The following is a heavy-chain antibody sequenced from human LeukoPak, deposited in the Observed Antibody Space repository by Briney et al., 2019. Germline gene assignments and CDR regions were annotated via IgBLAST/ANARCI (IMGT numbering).Heavy chain of an antibody. CDR2: IGAGGGGT. J-gene: IGHJ4*02. D-gene: IGHD6-13*01. Sequence: GGSLRLSCAASGFTFNNYAMHWVRQAPGKGLEWVSSIGAGGGGTFYADSVRGRFTISRDTPRNTLHLQMNSLRAEDTAVYYCAKRTMAAAATKFFDSWGQGTLVTVSS. V-gene: IGHV3-23*01. CDR3: AKRTMAAAATKFFDS. CDR1: GFTFNNYA.